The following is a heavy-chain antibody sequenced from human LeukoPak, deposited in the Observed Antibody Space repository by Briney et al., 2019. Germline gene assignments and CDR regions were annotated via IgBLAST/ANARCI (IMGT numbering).Heavy chain of an antibody. Sequence: SETLSLTCAVYGGSFSGYYWSWIRQPPGKGLEWIGEINHSGSTNYNPSLKSRVTTSVDTSKNQFSLKLSSVTAADTAVYYCAREAKYYYEPWGQGTLVTVSS. J-gene: IGHJ4*02. CDR3: AREAKYYYEP. D-gene: IGHD3-22*01. V-gene: IGHV4-34*01. CDR2: INHSGST. CDR1: GGSFSGYY.